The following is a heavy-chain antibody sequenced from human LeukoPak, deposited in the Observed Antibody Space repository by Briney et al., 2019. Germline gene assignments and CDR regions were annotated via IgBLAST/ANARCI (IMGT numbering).Heavy chain of an antibody. J-gene: IGHJ4*02. CDR1: GFTFSDYY. V-gene: IGHV3-11*01. CDR2: ISSSASII. Sequence: GGSLRLSCAASGFTFSDYYMTWIRQAPGKGLEWVSYISSSASIIYYADSVKGRFTISRDNAKNLLYLQMNSLRAEDTAVYYCVRVHGWAFDYWGQGALVTVSS. CDR3: VRVHGWAFDY. D-gene: IGHD3-10*01.